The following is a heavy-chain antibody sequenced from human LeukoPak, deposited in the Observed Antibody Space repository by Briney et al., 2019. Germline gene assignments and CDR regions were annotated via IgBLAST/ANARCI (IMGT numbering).Heavy chain of an antibody. Sequence: GGSLRLSCAASGFTFSSYSMNWVRQAPGKGLEWVSSISSSSSYIYYADSVKGRFTISRDNAKNSLYLQMNSLRAEDTAVYYCAKARGYSGYDGEFDYWGQGTLVTVSS. CDR3: AKARGYSGYDGEFDY. CDR1: GFTFSSYS. D-gene: IGHD5-12*01. CDR2: ISSSSSYI. J-gene: IGHJ4*02. V-gene: IGHV3-21*04.